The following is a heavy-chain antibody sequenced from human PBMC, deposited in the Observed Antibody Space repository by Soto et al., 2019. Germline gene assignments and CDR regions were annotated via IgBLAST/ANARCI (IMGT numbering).Heavy chain of an antibody. CDR3: ATVYYDFWSGPAGAFDI. V-gene: IGHV1-24*01. Sequence: ASVKVSCKVSGYTLTDLSMHWVRQAPGKGFEWMGGFDPEDGETIYAQKFQGRVTMTEDTSTDTAYMELSSLRSEDTAVYYCATVYYDFWSGPAGAFDIWGQGTMVTVSS. CDR2: FDPEDGET. D-gene: IGHD3-3*01. CDR1: GYTLTDLS. J-gene: IGHJ3*02.